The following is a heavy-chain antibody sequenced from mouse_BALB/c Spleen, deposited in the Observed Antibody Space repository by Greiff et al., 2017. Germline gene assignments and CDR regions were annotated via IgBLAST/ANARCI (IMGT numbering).Heavy chain of an antibody. J-gene: IGHJ4*01. Sequence: EVKLVESGGGLVKLGGSLKLSCAASGFTFSSYYMSWVRQTPEKRLELVAAINSNGGSTYYPDTVKGRFTISRDNAKNTLYLQMSSLKSEDTALYYCARQGGSSYGYAMDYWGQGTSVTVSS. CDR3: ARQGGSSYGYAMDY. V-gene: IGHV5-6-2*01. CDR1: GFTFSSYY. CDR2: INSNGGST. D-gene: IGHD1-1*01.